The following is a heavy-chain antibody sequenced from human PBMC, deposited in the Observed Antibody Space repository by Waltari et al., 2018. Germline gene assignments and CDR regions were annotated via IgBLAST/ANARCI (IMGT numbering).Heavy chain of an antibody. CDR1: GFTFDDYA. CDR2: ISWDGGST. CDR3: ARIKYSSGWYGYFDY. V-gene: IGHV3-43D*03. J-gene: IGHJ4*02. D-gene: IGHD6-19*01. Sequence: EVQLVESGGVVVQPGGSLRLSCAASGFTFDDYAMHWVRQAPGKGLEWVSLISWDGGSTYYADSVKGRFTISRDNSKNSLYLQMNSLRAEDTALYYCARIKYSSGWYGYFDYWGQGTLVTVSS.